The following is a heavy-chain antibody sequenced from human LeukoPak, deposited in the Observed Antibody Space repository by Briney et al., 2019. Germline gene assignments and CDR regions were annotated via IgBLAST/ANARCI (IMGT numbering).Heavy chain of an antibody. V-gene: IGHV3-23*01. CDR2: VTGGGTGT. Sequence: GGSLRLSCAASGFTFSNYGMYWVRQAPEEGLEWVSAVTGGGTGTYYADSVKGRFTISRDNSKNTLYLQMNSLRAEDTAVYFCAKRYYGSETYFALDIWGQGTVVTVSS. D-gene: IGHD3-10*01. CDR3: AKRYYGSETYFALDI. CDR1: GFTFSNYG. J-gene: IGHJ3*02.